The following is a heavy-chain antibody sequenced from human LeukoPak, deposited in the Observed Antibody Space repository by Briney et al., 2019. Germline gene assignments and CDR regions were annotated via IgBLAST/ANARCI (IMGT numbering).Heavy chain of an antibody. D-gene: IGHD6-25*01. CDR2: ISGSGGST. V-gene: IGHV3-23*01. CDR1: GFTFSSYA. CDR3: AKRGRGSGFYYFDY. Sequence: PGGSLRLSCAASGFTFSSYAMSWVRQAPGKGLEWVSAISGSGGSTYHADSVKGRFTISRDNSKNTLYLQMNSLRAEDTAVYYCAKRGRGSGFYYFDYWGQGTLVTVSS. J-gene: IGHJ4*02.